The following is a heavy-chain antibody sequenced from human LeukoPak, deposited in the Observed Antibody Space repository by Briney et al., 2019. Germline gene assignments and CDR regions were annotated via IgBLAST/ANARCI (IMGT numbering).Heavy chain of an antibody. CDR3: ARDYPAGDLDWFDP. CDR2: IKQDGSEK. J-gene: IGHJ5*02. V-gene: IGHV3-7*01. CDR1: GFTFSSYW. Sequence: GGSLRLSCAASGFTFSSYWMSWVRQAPGKGLEWAANIKQDGSEKYYVDSVKGRFTISRDNAKNSLYLQMNSLRAEDTAVYYCARDYPAGDLDWFDPWGQGTLVTVSS. D-gene: IGHD2-2*01.